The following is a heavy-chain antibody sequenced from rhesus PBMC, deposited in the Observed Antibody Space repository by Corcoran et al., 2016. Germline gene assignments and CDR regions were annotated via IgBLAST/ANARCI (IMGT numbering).Heavy chain of an antibody. CDR3: TRVLGNYRDY. J-gene: IGHJ4*01. CDR2: IGWNSGTI. Sequence: DVLLVESGGGLVKPGGSLRLPCAASGFTFDDYTISWVRQVPGKGLEWVSWIGWNSGTIYYADFLKGRLAISRDNAKNSLCLQMDRLRAEDTAVYYCTRVLGNYRDYWGQGVLVTVSS. D-gene: IGHD4-17*01. V-gene: IGHV3-134*01. CDR1: GFTFDDYT.